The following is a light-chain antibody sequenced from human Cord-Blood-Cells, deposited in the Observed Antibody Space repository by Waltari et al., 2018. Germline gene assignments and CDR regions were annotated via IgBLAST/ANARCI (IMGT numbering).Light chain of an antibody. V-gene: IGLV3-25*03. J-gene: IGLJ3*02. CDR1: ALPKKY. Sequence: SYELTNPPPVSVPPGQTARSTSPGDALPKKYVYGYQQKPGQAPVLVIYKDSERPSGIPERFSGSSSGTTVTLTISGVQAEDEADYYCQSADSSGTYPWVFGGGTKLTVL. CDR2: KDS. CDR3: QSADSSGTYPWV.